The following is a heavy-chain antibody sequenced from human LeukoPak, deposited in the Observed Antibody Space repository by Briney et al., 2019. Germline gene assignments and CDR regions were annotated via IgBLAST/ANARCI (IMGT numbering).Heavy chain of an antibody. CDR1: GYTFTGYY. V-gene: IGHV1-2*02. J-gene: IGHJ3*02. D-gene: IGHD6-6*01. CDR2: INPNSGGT. CDR3: ARGGSSSGDAFDI. Sequence: ASVKVSCKASGYTFTGYYMHWVRQAPGQGLEWMGWINPNSGGTNYAQKFQGRVTMTRDTSISTAYMELSSLRSEDTAVYYCARGGSSSGDAFDIWGQGTMVTVSS.